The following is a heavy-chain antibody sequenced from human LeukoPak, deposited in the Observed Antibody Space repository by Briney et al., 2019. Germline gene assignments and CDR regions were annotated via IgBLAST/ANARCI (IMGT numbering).Heavy chain of an antibody. J-gene: IGHJ4*02. CDR2: IYYSGST. CDR3: ARLSAYDSSGYYYLYYFDF. CDR1: GGSISSYY. Sequence: SETLSLTCTVSGGSISSYYWSWIRQPPGKGLEWIGYIYYSGSTNYNPSLKSRVTISVDTSKNQFSLKLSSVTAADTAVYYCARLSAYDSSGYYYLYYFDFWAEGTVVTVSS. V-gene: IGHV4-59*01. D-gene: IGHD3-22*01.